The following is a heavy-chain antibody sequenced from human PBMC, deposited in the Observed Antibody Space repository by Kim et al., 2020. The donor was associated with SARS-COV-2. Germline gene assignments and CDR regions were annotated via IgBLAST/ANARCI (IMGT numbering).Heavy chain of an antibody. CDR3: ERDPWSRLRGLKYSYYGMYV. J-gene: IGHJ6*02. CDR1: GFTFSSCA. CDR2: ISYDGSNK. Sequence: GGSLRLSCAASGFTFSSCAIHWVRQAPGKGLEWVAVISYDGSNKNYADSVKGRFTISRDNSKNTLYLQMNSLRAEDTALYYCERDPWSRLRGLKYSYYGMYVWGQGTTVTVSS. D-gene: IGHD3-10*01. V-gene: IGHV3-30-3*01.